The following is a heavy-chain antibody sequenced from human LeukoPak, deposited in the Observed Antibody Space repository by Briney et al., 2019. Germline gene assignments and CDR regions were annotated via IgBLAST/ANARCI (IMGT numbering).Heavy chain of an antibody. Sequence: PSETLSLTCAVSGGSISSGGYSWSWIRQPPGKGLEWIGYIYHSGSTYYNPSLKSRVTISVDRSKNQFSLKLSSVTAADTAVYYCARVGATTELDYWGQGTLVTVSS. CDR2: IYHSGST. J-gene: IGHJ4*02. CDR3: ARVGATTELDY. V-gene: IGHV4-30-2*01. D-gene: IGHD1-26*01. CDR1: GGSISSGGYS.